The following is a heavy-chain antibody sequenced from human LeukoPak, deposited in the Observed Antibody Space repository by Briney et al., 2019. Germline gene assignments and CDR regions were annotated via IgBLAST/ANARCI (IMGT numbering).Heavy chain of an antibody. CDR3: ARDLGRLPAAGYFDY. J-gene: IGHJ4*02. CDR2: INPSGGST. V-gene: IGHV1-46*01. CDR1: GYTFTSYY. D-gene: IGHD2-2*01. Sequence: ASVKVSCKASGYTFTSYYMHWVRQAPGQGLEWMGIINPSGGSTSYAQKFQGRVTMTRDTSTSTVYMELSSLRSEDTAVYYCARDLGRLPAAGYFDYWGQGTLVTVSS.